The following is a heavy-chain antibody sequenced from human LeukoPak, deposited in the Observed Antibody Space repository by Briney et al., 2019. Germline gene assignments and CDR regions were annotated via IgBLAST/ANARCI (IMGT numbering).Heavy chain of an antibody. CDR1: GGSISSSNW. V-gene: IGHV4-4*02. D-gene: IGHD6-6*01. CDR3: ASRLGLVPSFDY. Sequence: SGTLSLTCAVSGGSISSSNWWSWVRQPPGKGLEWIGEIYHSGSTNYNPSLKSRVTISVDKSKNQFSLKLSPVTAADTAVYYCASRLGLVPSFDYWGQGTLVTVSS. CDR2: IYHSGST. J-gene: IGHJ4*02.